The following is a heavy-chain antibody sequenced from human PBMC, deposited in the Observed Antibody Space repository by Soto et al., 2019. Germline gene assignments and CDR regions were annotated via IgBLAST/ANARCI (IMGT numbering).Heavy chain of an antibody. CDR2: IYYSGST. Sequence: SETLSLTCTVSGGSISSSSYYWGWIRQPPGKGLEWIGSIYYSGSTYYNPSLKSRVTISVDTSKNQFSLKLSSVTAADTAVYYCARHDSGYVLYYFDYWGQGTLVTVSS. V-gene: IGHV4-39*01. CDR1: GGSISSSSYY. CDR3: ARHDSGYVLYYFDY. J-gene: IGHJ4*02. D-gene: IGHD5-12*01.